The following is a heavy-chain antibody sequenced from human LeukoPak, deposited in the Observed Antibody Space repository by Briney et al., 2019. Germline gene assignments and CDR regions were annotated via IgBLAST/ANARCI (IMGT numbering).Heavy chain of an antibody. J-gene: IGHJ6*04. CDR3: AELGITMIGGV. CDR2: ISSSGSTI. Sequence: GGSLRLSCEASTFNFGLYVMTWVRQAPGKGLEWVSYISSSGSTIYYADSVKGRFTISRDNAKNSLYLQMNSLRAEDTAVYYCAELGITMIGGVWGKGTTVTISS. V-gene: IGHV3-48*03. D-gene: IGHD3-10*02. CDR1: TFNFGLYV.